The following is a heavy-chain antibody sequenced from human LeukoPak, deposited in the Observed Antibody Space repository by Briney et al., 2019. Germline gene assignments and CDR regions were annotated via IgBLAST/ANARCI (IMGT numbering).Heavy chain of an antibody. CDR2: ISYDGSNK. CDR1: GFTFSSYA. V-gene: IGHV3-30*04. CDR3: ARDYCSGGSCYSENWFDP. Sequence: GGSLRLSCAASGFTFSSYAMHWVRQAPGKGLEWVAVISYDGSNKYYADSVKGRFTISRDNPKNTLYLQMNSLRAEDTAVYYCARDYCSGGSCYSENWFDPWGQGTLVTVSS. D-gene: IGHD2-15*01. J-gene: IGHJ5*02.